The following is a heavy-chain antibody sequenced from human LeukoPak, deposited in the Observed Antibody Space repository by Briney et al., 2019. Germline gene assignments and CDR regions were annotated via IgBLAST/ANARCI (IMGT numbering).Heavy chain of an antibody. Sequence: SQTLYLTCTVSGGSISSGGYYWSWIRQHPGKGLEWIGYIYYSGSTYYNPSLKSRVTISVDTSKNQFSLKLSSVTAADTAVYYCARDNGSGNPYYYYYGMDVWGQGTTVTVSS. CDR2: IYYSGST. D-gene: IGHD3-10*01. V-gene: IGHV4-31*03. CDR3: ARDNGSGNPYYYYYGMDV. CDR1: GGSISSGGYY. J-gene: IGHJ6*02.